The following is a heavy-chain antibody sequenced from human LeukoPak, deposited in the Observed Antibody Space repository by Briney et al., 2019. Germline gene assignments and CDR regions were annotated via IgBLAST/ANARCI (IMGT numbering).Heavy chain of an antibody. V-gene: IGHV4-34*01. CDR1: GGSFSGYY. J-gene: IGHJ6*02. CDR3: ARGARIRYSTQYYYYYYGMDV. CDR2: INHSGST. D-gene: IGHD4-11*01. Sequence: SETLSLTCAVYGGSFSGYYWSWVRQPPGKGLEWIGEINHSGSTNYNPSLTSRVTISVDTPKNQFSLKLSSVTAADTAVYYCARGARIRYSTQYYYYYYGMDVWGQGTTVTVSS.